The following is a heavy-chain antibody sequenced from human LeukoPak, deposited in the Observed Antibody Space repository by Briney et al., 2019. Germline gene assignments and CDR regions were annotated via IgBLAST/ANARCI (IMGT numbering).Heavy chain of an antibody. D-gene: IGHD3-22*01. Sequence: GGSLRLSCAASGFTFSDYYMSWIRQAPGKGLEWVSYISSSGSTIYYADSVKGRLTISRDNAKNSLYLQMNSLRAEDTAVYYCARSTMSYYYDSSGYYHSFDYWGQGTLVTVSS. V-gene: IGHV3-11*01. CDR3: ARSTMSYYYDSSGYYHSFDY. CDR2: ISSSGSTI. J-gene: IGHJ4*02. CDR1: GFTFSDYY.